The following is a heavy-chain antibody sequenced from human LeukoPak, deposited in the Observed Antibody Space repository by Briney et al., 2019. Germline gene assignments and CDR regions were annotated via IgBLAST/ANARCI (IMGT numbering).Heavy chain of an antibody. V-gene: IGHV3-30-3*01. CDR3: ARDQYGYDSSGYHPFDY. J-gene: IGHJ4*02. CDR2: ISYDGSNK. CDR1: GFTFSSYA. Sequence: GGSLRLSCAASGFTFSSYAMHWVRQAPGKGLEWVAVISYDGSNKYYADSVKGRFTISRDNSKNTLYLQMNSLRAEGTAVYYCARDQYGYDSSGYHPFDYWGQGTLVTVSS. D-gene: IGHD3-22*01.